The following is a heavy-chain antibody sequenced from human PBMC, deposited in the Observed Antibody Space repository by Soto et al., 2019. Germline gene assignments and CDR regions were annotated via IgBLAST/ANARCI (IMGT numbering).Heavy chain of an antibody. J-gene: IGHJ4*02. V-gene: IGHV1-3*01. CDR1: GYTFSNFA. CDR2: INPGNWNT. D-gene: IGHD2-15*01. CDR3: ARGYISRGIVVVVAATDY. Sequence: GASVKVSCKASGYTFSNFAMHWVRQAPGQRLEWMGWINPGNWNTNYAQKLQGRVTMTTDTSTSTAYMELRSLRSDDTAVYYCARGYISRGIVVVVAATDYWGQGTLVTVSS.